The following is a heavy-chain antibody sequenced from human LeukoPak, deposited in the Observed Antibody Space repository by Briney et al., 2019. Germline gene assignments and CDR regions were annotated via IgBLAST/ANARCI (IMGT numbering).Heavy chain of an antibody. CDR3: ARVTDDYGDYVTFDY. D-gene: IGHD4-17*01. V-gene: IGHV1-2*02. J-gene: IGHJ4*02. CDR1: GYTFTGYY. CDR2: INPNSGGT. Sequence: GASVKVSCKASGYTFTGYYMHWVRQAPGQGLEWMGWINPNSGGTNYAQKFQGRVTMTRDTSISTAYMELSRLRPDDTAVYYCARVTDDYGDYVTFDYWGQGTLVTVSS.